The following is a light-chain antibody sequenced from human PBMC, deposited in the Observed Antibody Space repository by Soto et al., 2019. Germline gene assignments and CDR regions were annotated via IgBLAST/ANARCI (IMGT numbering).Light chain of an antibody. Sequence: EIVLTQSPGTLSLSPGERATLSCRASQSVRSSYLAWYQQKPGQAPRLLIYGASNRATGIPDRFSGSGFGTDFPLTISRLEPENFAVYYCQQYISSPRTFGQGTKVEIK. CDR3: QQYISSPRT. V-gene: IGKV3-20*01. J-gene: IGKJ1*01. CDR1: QSVRSSY. CDR2: GAS.